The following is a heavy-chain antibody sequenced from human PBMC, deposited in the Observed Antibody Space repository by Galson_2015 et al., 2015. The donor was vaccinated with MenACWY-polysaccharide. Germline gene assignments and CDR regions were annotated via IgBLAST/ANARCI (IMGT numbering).Heavy chain of an antibody. CDR1: GFTFNRHV. J-gene: IGHJ4*02. CDR2: IADYGGST. Sequence: SLRLSCAASGFTFNRHVMNWVRQAPGKGLEWVSGIADYGGSTYYADSVKGRFTISRDNSKNTLYLEMSRLRADDTAVYYCAKGRDLDRIACRGDCYIAYDFWGQGTLVTVSS. D-gene: IGHD2-21*01. V-gene: IGHV3-23*01. CDR3: AKGRDLDRIACRGDCYIAYDF.